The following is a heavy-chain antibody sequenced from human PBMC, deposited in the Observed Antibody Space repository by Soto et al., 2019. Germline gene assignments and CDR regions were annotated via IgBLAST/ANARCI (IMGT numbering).Heavy chain of an antibody. CDR2: ISGSGGST. J-gene: IGHJ4*02. V-gene: IGHV3-23*01. D-gene: IGHD3-10*01. CDR1: GFTFSSYA. CDR3: AKDSRLWFGELLPYYFDY. Sequence: GGSLRLSCAASGFTFSSYAMSWVRQAPGKGLEWVSAISGSGGSTYYADSVKGRFTISRDNSKNTLYLQMNSLRAEDTAVYYCAKDSRLWFGELLPYYFDYWGQGTLVTVSS.